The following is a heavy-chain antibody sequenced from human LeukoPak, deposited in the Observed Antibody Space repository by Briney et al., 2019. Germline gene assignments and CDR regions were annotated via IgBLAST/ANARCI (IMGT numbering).Heavy chain of an antibody. Sequence: SGTLSLTCAVSGGSISSNNWWSWVRQPPGRGLEWIADIYHTGSTNYSPSLKSRVTISVDKSKNQFFLKLNSVTAADTAVYYCARVVTAIGYFDLWGRGTLVTVSS. J-gene: IGHJ2*01. CDR3: ARVVTAIGYFDL. CDR1: GGSISSNNW. CDR2: IYHTGST. V-gene: IGHV4-4*02. D-gene: IGHD2-21*02.